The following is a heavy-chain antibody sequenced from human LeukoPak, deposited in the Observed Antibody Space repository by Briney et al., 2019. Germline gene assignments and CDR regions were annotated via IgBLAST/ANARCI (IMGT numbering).Heavy chain of an antibody. D-gene: IGHD3-3*01. CDR1: GFTFSSYG. V-gene: IGHV3-33*01. J-gene: IGHJ4*02. Sequence: GGSLRLSCAASGFTFSSYGMHWVRQAPGKGLEWVAVIWYDGSNKYFADSVKGRFTISRDNSKNTLYLQMSSLRAEDTAVYYCARDSAIFGVVNYYFDYWGQGTLVTVSS. CDR3: ARDSAIFGVVNYYFDY. CDR2: IWYDGSNK.